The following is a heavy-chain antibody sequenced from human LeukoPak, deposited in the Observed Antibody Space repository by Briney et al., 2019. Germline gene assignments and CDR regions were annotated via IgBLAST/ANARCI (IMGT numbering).Heavy chain of an antibody. D-gene: IGHD6-19*01. V-gene: IGHV3-30*03. CDR2: ISNDGSNK. Sequence: GGSLRLSCVASGFTFSSYGMHWVRQAPGKGLEWVAVISNDGSNKYYADSVKGRFTISRDNSKNTLYLQMNSLKIEDTAVYYCTTEYRDSSGWYGAFDIWGQGTMVTVSS. CDR1: GFTFSSYG. CDR3: TTEYRDSSGWYGAFDI. J-gene: IGHJ3*02.